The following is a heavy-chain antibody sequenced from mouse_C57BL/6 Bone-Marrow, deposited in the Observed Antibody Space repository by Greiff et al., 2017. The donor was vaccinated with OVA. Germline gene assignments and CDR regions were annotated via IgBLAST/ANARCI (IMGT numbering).Heavy chain of an antibody. CDR2: ISSGGSYT. CDR3: ARQGLLLADY. V-gene: IGHV5-6*01. J-gene: IGHJ2*01. Sequence: EVQGVESGGDLVKPGGSLKLSCAASGFTFSSYGMSWVRQTPDKRLEWVATISSGGSYTYYPDSVKGRFTISRDNAKNTLYLQMSSLKSEDTAMYYCARQGLLLADYWGQGTTLTVSS. D-gene: IGHD1-1*01. CDR1: GFTFSSYG.